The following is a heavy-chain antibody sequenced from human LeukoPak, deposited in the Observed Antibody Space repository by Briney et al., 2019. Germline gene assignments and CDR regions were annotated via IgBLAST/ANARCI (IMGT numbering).Heavy chain of an antibody. CDR1: GGSINSGSYY. J-gene: IGHJ5*02. CDR2: IYTSGGT. V-gene: IGHV4-61*02. Sequence: SETLSLTCTVSGGSINSGSYYWSWIRQPAGKGLEWIGRIYTSGGTNYNPSLKSRVTISVDTSKNQFSLKLSSVTAADTAVYYCAREKTAAGPMSWFDPWGQGTLVTVSS. CDR3: AREKTAAGPMSWFDP. D-gene: IGHD6-13*01.